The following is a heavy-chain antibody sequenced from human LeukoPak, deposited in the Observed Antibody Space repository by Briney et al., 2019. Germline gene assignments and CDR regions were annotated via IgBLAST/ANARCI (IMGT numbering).Heavy chain of an antibody. V-gene: IGHV4-34*01. CDR1: GGSFSGYY. J-gene: IGHJ4*02. CDR3: ARESMVRGVTLDY. D-gene: IGHD3-10*01. CDR2: INHSGST. Sequence: SETLSLTCAVYGGSFSGYYWSWIRQPPGKGLEWIGEINHSGSTNYNPSLKSRVTISVDTSKNQFSLKLSSVTAADTAVYYCARESMVRGVTLDYWGRGTLVTVSS.